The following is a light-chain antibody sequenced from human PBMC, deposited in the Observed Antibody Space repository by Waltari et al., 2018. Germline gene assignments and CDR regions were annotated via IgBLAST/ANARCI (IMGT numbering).Light chain of an antibody. CDR2: DVS. J-gene: IGLJ3*02. Sequence: QSALTQPASVSGSPGQSITISCTGTSSDVGSYNSLSWYQDHPGQGPKVIIYDVSDRPSGVSARFSGSKSGNTASLTISGLQAEDEADYYCSSQSSDNVVLFGGGTKVTVL. CDR3: SSQSSDNVVL. CDR1: SSDVGSYNS. V-gene: IGLV2-14*03.